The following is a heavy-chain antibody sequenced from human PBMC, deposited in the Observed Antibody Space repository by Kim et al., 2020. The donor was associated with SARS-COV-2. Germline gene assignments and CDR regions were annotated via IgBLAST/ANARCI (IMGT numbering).Heavy chain of an antibody. CDR3: ARGAGGIAARPYYYYGMDV. D-gene: IGHD6-6*01. CDR2: ISAYNGNT. V-gene: IGHV1-18*04. J-gene: IGHJ6*02. CDR1: GYTFTSYG. Sequence: ASVKVSCKASGYTFTSYGISWVRQAPGQGLEWMGWISAYNGNTNYAQKLQGRVTMTTDTSTSTAYMELRSLRSDDTAVYYCARGAGGIAARPYYYYGMDVWGQGTTVTVSS.